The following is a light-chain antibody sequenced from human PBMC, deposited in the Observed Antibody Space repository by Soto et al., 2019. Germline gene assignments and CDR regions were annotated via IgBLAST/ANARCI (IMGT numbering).Light chain of an antibody. V-gene: IGKV1-39*01. CDR1: QPISTS. CDR2: AAS. Sequence: DIQMTQSPSSLSASIGDRVTITCRASQPISTSLNWFQQKSGQVPKLLIYAASRLPSGVPSRFSGSGSGTDFTLTISGLQPEDFATYFCQQSYNTPHYTFGQGTKLEMK. CDR3: QQSYNTPHYT. J-gene: IGKJ2*01.